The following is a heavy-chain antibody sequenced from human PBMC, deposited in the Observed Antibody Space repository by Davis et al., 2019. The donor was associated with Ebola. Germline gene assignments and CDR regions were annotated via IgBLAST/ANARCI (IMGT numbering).Heavy chain of an antibody. V-gene: IGHV4-39*02. J-gene: IGHJ5*02. Sequence: PSETLSLTCNVSGDSISGGRYYWGWVRQPPGKALEWIGTVYHTGNTYYNPSLKSRVTISVDTSNNQFSLKLTSVTIADTAVYYCARDHGEYKWFGPWGQGTLVTVSS. CDR1: GDSISGGRYY. CDR2: VYHTGNT. D-gene: IGHD4-17*01. CDR3: ARDHGEYKWFGP.